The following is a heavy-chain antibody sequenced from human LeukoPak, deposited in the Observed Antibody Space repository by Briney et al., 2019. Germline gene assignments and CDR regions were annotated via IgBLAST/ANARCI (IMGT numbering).Heavy chain of an antibody. V-gene: IGHV4-39*01. CDR2: IYYSGST. Sequence: SETLSLTCTVSGCSISSSSYYWGCIRQPPGKGLEWTGSIYYSGSTYYNPSLKSRVTISVDTSKNQFSLKLSSVTAADTAVYYCARLAPFRYYGSGSYKSIDIWGQGTMVTVSS. CDR1: GCSISSSSYY. D-gene: IGHD3-10*01. J-gene: IGHJ3*02. CDR3: ARLAPFRYYGSGSYKSIDI.